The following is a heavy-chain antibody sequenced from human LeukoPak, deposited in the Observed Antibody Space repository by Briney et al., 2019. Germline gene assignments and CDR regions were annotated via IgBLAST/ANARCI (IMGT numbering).Heavy chain of an antibody. Sequence: SVKVSCKASGYTFTGYYMHWVRQAPGQGLEWMGRIIPILGIANYAQKFQGRVTITADKSTSTAYMELSSLRSEDTAVYYCARDHSYYDSSGYRSDYWGQGTLVTVSS. V-gene: IGHV1-69*04. CDR2: IIPILGIA. CDR1: GYTFTGYY. CDR3: ARDHSYYDSSGYRSDY. D-gene: IGHD3-22*01. J-gene: IGHJ4*02.